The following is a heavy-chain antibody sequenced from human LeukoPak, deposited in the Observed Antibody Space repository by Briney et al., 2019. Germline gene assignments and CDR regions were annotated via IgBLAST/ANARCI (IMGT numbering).Heavy chain of an antibody. CDR2: IYHSGST. CDR1: GGSISSGGYY. Sequence: SETLSLTCTVSGGSISSGGYYWSWIRQPPGKGLEWIGYIYHSGSTYYNPSLKSRVTISVDRSKNQFSLKLSSVTAADTAVYYWANIMGGGVFDIGGKGTMVTVSS. D-gene: IGHD2/OR15-2a*01. J-gene: IGHJ3*02. V-gene: IGHV4-30-2*01. CDR3: ANIMGGGVFDI.